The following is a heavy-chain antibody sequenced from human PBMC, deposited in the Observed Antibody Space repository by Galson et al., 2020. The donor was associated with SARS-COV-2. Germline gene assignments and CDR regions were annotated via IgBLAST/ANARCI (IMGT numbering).Heavy chain of an antibody. CDR3: AKDHSGYDGWLPQARFPASFREPYFYYYMDV. D-gene: IGHD5-12*01. Sequence: GGSLRLSCAASGFTFSSYGMHWVRQAPGKGLEWVAIISHDGSNKYYPDSVKGRFTISRDNSKNTLYLEMNSLRGEDTAVYFCAKDHSGYDGWLPQARFPASFREPYFYYYMDVWGNGTTVTISS. J-gene: IGHJ6*03. V-gene: IGHV3-30*18. CDR1: GFTFSSYG. CDR2: ISHDGSNK.